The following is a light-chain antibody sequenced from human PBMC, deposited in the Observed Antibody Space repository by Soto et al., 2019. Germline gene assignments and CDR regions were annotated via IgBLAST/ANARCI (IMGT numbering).Light chain of an antibody. J-gene: IGKJ2*01. V-gene: IGKV1-39*01. CDR3: QQSYSSPYT. CDR1: QSMSSY. Sequence: DIQMTKSPSSLSAFVGDRVTITCRASQSMSSYLNWYQQKPGKAPNLLIFAASTLQSGVPSRFSGSGSGTDFTLTISSLQPEDIATYYCQQSYSSPYTFGQGTKLEVK. CDR2: AAS.